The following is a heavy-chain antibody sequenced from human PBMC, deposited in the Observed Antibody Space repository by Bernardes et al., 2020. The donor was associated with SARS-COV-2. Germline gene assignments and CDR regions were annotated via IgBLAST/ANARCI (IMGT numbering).Heavy chain of an antibody. CDR1: GFTFDDYA. D-gene: IGHD3-3*01. V-gene: IGHV3-9*01. CDR2: ISWNSGSR. Sequence: GGSLRLSCAISGFTFDDYAMHWVRQAPGKGLEWVSGISWNSGSRGYADSVKGRFTISRDNAKNSLYLHMNSLRTEDTALYYCAKAADYDFWSGPDYWGQGTLVTVSS. CDR3: AKAADYDFWSGPDY. J-gene: IGHJ4*02.